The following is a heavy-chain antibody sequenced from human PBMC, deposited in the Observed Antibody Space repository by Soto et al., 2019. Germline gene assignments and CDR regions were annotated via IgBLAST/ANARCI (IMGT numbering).Heavy chain of an antibody. CDR2: IKQDGSEK. Sequence: VGSLRLSCSASGFTVSSNYMSWVRQAPGKGLEWVANIKQDGSEKYYVDSVKGRFTISRYNAKNSLYLQMNSLRAEDTAVYYCARGGQLRYFDWLLSAWGQGTLVTVS. J-gene: IGHJ5*02. CDR1: GFTVSSNY. CDR3: ARGGQLRYFDWLLSA. V-gene: IGHV3-7*03. D-gene: IGHD3-9*01.